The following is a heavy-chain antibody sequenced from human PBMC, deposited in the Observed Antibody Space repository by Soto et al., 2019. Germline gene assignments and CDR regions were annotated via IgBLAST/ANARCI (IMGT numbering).Heavy chain of an antibody. V-gene: IGHV3-21*01. CDR2: ISRTSNYI. CDR3: RREEYDY. Sequence: EVQLVESGGGLVKPGESLRLSCAASGFTFNTYTMSWVRQAPGRGLEWVASISRTSNYIYYVDSVKGRFTISRDNAKNSLYLQMNSLRADDTAVYYCRREEYDYWGQGTLVTVSS. CDR1: GFTFNTYT. D-gene: IGHD1-26*01. J-gene: IGHJ4*02.